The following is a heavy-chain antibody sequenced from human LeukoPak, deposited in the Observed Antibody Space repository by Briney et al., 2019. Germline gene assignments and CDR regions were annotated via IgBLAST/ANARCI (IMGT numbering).Heavy chain of an antibody. V-gene: IGHV1-69*05. J-gene: IGHJ3*02. Sequence: GASVKVSCKASGGTFSSYAISWVRQAPGQGLEWMGGIIPIFGTANYAQKFQGRVAITTDESTSTAYMELSSLRSEDTAVYYCARDLTGYSSSWGAFDIWGQGTMVTVSS. CDR3: ARDLTGYSSSWGAFDI. D-gene: IGHD6-13*01. CDR1: GGTFSSYA. CDR2: IIPIFGTA.